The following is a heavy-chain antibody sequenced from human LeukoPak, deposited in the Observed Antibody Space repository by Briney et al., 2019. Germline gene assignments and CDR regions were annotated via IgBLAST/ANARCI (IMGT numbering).Heavy chain of an antibody. D-gene: IGHD3-10*01. CDR3: ARGPRDLHYYAQLFFDC. Sequence: SVKVSCKASGGTFSSYAISWVRQAPGQGLEWMGGIIPIFGTANYAQKFQGRVTITADESTSTAYMELSSLRSEDTAVYYCARGPRDLHYYAQLFFDCWGQGTLVTVSS. V-gene: IGHV1-69*13. CDR1: GGTFSSYA. CDR2: IIPIFGTA. J-gene: IGHJ4*02.